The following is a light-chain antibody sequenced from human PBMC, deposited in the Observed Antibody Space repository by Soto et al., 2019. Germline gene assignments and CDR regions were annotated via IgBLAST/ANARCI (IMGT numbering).Light chain of an antibody. CDR3: LEYTKGAPGT. CDR2: YAS. V-gene: IGKV1-27*01. Sequence: DIQMTQSPSSLSASVGDRVTLTCRASQDISQYLAWYQQRPGKVPKLLIYYASTLQSGVPSRFSGSGSGTEFTPTISSPQPEDVATYYCLEYTKGAPGTFGQGTKVEI. J-gene: IGKJ1*01. CDR1: QDISQY.